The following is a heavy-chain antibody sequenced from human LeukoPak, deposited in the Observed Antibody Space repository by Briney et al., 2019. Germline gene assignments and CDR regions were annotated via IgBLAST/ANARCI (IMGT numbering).Heavy chain of an antibody. CDR3: ARNVGEITMVRGVIIIRRYYFDY. Sequence: SETLSLTCTVSGYSISSGYYWGWIRQPPGKGLEWIGSIYHSGSTYYNPSLKSRVTISVDTSKNQFSLKLSSVTAADTAVYYCARNVGEITMVRGVIIIRRYYFDYWGQGTLVTVSS. V-gene: IGHV4-38-2*02. J-gene: IGHJ4*02. CDR2: IYHSGST. CDR1: GYSISSGYY. D-gene: IGHD3-10*01.